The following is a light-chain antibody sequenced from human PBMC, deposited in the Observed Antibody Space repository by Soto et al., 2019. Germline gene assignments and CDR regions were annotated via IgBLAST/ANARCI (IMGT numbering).Light chain of an antibody. J-gene: IGKJ4*01. CDR3: QQYNSLPLT. Sequence: DIQMTQSPSFLSASVGDRVTITCQASQDISSSLKWYQQRAGKAPKLLIYAAPTLESGAPSRFSGSGSGTEFTFTISSLQPEDTATYYCQQYNSLPLTFGGGTKVDIK. CDR2: AAP. V-gene: IGKV1-33*01. CDR1: QDISSS.